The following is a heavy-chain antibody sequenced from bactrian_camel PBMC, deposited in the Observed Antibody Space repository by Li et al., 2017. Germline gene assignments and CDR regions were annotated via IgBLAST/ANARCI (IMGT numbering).Heavy chain of an antibody. CDR2: IDSDGIA. Sequence: WQLVESGGGLVQPGGSLRLSCAASGFAFDDYAMGWIRQAPGKEREGVAAIDSDGIASYIDSVKGRFTISKDNSKSTLSLQMNSLKPEDTAMYYCAAKRGWCSWSSYDFNYWGQGTQVTVS. D-gene: IGHD6*01. CDR3: AAKRGWCSWSSYDFNY. CDR1: GFAFDDYA. V-gene: IGHV3S65*01. J-gene: IGHJ6*01.